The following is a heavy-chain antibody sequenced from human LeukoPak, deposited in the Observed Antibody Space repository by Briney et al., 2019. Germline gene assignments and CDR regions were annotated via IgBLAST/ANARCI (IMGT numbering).Heavy chain of an antibody. CDR2: INQDGSSI. D-gene: IGHD4-17*01. J-gene: IGHJ6*03. CDR3: ARLGPVNKDHYMDV. CDR1: GFTFSSYW. Sequence: GGSLRLSCAVYGFTFSSYWMGWVRQAPGKGLAWVANINQDGSSIYYEDSVEGRFTISRDNAEKSVFLQMNTLGAEDTAVYFCARLGPVNKDHYMDVGGKGTTVTIAS. V-gene: IGHV3-7*01.